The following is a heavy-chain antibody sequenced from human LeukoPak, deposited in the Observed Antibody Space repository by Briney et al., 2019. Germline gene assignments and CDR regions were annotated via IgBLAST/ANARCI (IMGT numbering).Heavy chain of an antibody. Sequence: SETLSLTCTVSGGSISSSSYYWGWIRQPPGKGLEWIGSIYHSGSTYYNPSLKSRVTISVDTSKNQFSLKLSSVTAADTAVYYCAREALGGNSRYYYYYMDVWGKGTTVTVSS. V-gene: IGHV4-39*07. CDR1: GGSISSSSYY. J-gene: IGHJ6*03. CDR2: IYHSGST. D-gene: IGHD4-23*01. CDR3: AREALGGNSRYYYYYMDV.